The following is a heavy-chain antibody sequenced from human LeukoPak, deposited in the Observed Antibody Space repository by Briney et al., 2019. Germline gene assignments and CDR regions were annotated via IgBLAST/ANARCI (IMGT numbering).Heavy chain of an antibody. CDR2: IRYDGSNK. Sequence: PGGSLRLSCAASGFTFSSYGMHWVRQAPGKGLEWVAFIRYDGSNKYYADSVKGRFTISRDNSKNTLYLQMNSLRAEDTAVYYCAKSSYYDSSGYSRSDAFDIWGQGTMVTVSS. D-gene: IGHD3-22*01. CDR1: GFTFSSYG. V-gene: IGHV3-30*02. CDR3: AKSSYYDSSGYSRSDAFDI. J-gene: IGHJ3*02.